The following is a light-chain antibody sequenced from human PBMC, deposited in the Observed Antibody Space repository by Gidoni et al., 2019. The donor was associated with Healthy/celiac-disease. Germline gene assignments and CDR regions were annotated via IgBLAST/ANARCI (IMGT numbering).Light chain of an antibody. V-gene: IGKV3-20*01. Sequence: IVLTQSPGTLPLSPGDRVILPGRASQSVSSSYLAWYQQKPGQAPRLLIYGASSWATGIPDRFSGSGSGTDFTLTISSLQSEDFAVYYCQQYDSSLRTFGQGTKVEIK. J-gene: IGKJ1*01. CDR1: QSVSSSY. CDR2: GAS. CDR3: QQYDSSLRT.